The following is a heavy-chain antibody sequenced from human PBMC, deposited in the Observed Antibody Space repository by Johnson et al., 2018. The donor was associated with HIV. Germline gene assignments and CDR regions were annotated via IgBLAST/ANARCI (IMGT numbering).Heavy chain of an antibody. CDR1: GFSFIDYA. J-gene: IGHJ3*02. Sequence: VQLVESGGGLVRPGGSLRLSCVASGFSFIDYAMIWVRQAPGKGLEWVSFISGGEDDTYYADSGKGRFTISRDNSKTTLYLQMNSLRAEDTAVYYCAKSPSQLGSAFDIWGQGTLVTVS. V-gene: IGHV3-23*04. CDR2: ISGGEDDT. CDR3: AKSPSQLGSAFDI. D-gene: IGHD2-2*01.